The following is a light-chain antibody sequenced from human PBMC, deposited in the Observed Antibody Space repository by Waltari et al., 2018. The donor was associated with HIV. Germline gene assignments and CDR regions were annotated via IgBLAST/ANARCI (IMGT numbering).Light chain of an antibody. Sequence: ELVMTQSPATLSVSPGERATLSCRASQSVSSNLAWYQQKPGQAPRLLIYRASTRATGIPARFSGSGSGTEFTLTISSLQSEDFADYYCQQYNNWPLTSGGGTKVEIK. CDR1: QSVSSN. CDR3: QQYNNWPLT. CDR2: RAS. V-gene: IGKV3-15*01. J-gene: IGKJ4*01.